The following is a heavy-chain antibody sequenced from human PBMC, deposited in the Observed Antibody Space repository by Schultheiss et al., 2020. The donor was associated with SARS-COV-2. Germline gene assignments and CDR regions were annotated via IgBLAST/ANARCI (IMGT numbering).Heavy chain of an antibody. Sequence: GGSLRLSCAASGFTFSSYSMNWVRQAPGKGLEWVSSISSSSSYIYYADSVKGRFTISRDNSKNTLYLQMNSLRAEDTAVYYCAKDQGIQLSGYYYYGMDVWGQGTTVTVSS. CDR2: ISSSSSYI. V-gene: IGHV3-21*01. CDR1: GFTFSSYS. D-gene: IGHD5-18*01. CDR3: AKDQGIQLSGYYYYGMDV. J-gene: IGHJ6*02.